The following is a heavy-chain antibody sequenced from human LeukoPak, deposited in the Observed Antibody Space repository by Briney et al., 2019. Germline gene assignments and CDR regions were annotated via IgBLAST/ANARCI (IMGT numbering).Heavy chain of an antibody. Sequence: LAGGSLRLSCAASGFTFSTYGMSWVRQAPGKGLEWVSVLSGSGDSSYYADSVKGRFTISRDNSKNTLYLQMNSLRAEDTAVYYCAKSRPDWEDAFDIWGQGTMVTVSS. CDR3: AKSRPDWEDAFDI. CDR1: GFTFSTYG. V-gene: IGHV3-23*01. J-gene: IGHJ3*02. CDR2: LSGSGDSS. D-gene: IGHD1-26*01.